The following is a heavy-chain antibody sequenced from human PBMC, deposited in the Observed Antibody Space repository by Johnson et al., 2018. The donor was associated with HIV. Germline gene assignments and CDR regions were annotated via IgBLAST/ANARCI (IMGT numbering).Heavy chain of an antibody. CDR2: IKSKTDGGTT. V-gene: IGHV3-15*01. D-gene: IGHD1-26*01. Sequence: VQLVESGGGLVQPGESLRLSCAASGFSFSNAWMNWVRQAPGKGLEWVGRIKSKTDGGTTDYAAPVTGRFTLSRDDSKNTLFLQMNSLKTEDTALYYCTAHYRNAFDIWGQGTMVTVSS. CDR1: GFSFSNAW. CDR3: TAHYRNAFDI. J-gene: IGHJ3*02.